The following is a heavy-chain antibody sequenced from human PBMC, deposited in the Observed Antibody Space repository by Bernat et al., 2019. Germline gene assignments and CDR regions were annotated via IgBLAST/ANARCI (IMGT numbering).Heavy chain of an antibody. J-gene: IGHJ4*02. V-gene: IGHV7-4-1*02. CDR3: ARDEMYYDFWSGYYTNPGDY. D-gene: IGHD3-3*01. CDR2: INTNTGNP. Sequence: QVQLVQSGSELKKPGASVKVSCKASGYTFTSYAMNWVRQAPGQGLEWMGWINTNTGNPTYAQGFTGRFVFPLDTPVSTAYLQISSLKAEDTAVYYCARDEMYYDFWSGYYTNPGDYWGQGTLVTVSS. CDR1: GYTFTSYA.